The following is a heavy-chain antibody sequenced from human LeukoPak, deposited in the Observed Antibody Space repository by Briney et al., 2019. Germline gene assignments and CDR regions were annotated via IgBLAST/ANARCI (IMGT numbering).Heavy chain of an antibody. CDR3: TMGMLTPFDI. D-gene: IGHD3-9*01. Sequence: GGSLRLSCAASGFTFSSYWVHWVRQAPGKGLVWVSRINSDGSSTTYADSVKGRFTISRDNAKNTLYLQMNSLRAEDTAVYYSTMGMLTPFDIWGQGTMVTVSS. V-gene: IGHV3-74*01. CDR2: INSDGSST. CDR1: GFTFSSYW. J-gene: IGHJ3*02.